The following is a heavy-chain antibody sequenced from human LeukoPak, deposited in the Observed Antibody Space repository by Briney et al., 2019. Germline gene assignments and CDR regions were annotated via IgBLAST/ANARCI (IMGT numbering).Heavy chain of an antibody. CDR2: IDHSGSA. CDR3: ARGPRRNYYFYYYMAV. CDR1: GGSFSGYF. Sequence: SETLSLTCAVSGGSFSGYFWSWIRQPPRKGREWIGDIDHSGSANYNPSLQSRVTISFDTSQNQFYLRLTSVTAADTAVYYCARGPRRNYYFYYYMAVWGKGTTVTVSS. J-gene: IGHJ6*03. V-gene: IGHV4-34*01.